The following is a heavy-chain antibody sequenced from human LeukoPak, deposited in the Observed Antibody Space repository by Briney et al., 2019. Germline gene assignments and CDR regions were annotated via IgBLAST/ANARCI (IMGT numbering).Heavy chain of an antibody. J-gene: IGHJ4*02. D-gene: IGHD3-22*01. CDR2: IYHSGST. CDR3: VRHQVNDSSGYSWDY. Sequence: TSETLSLTCTVSGYSIGSGYYWGWIRQPPGKGLEWIGTIYHSGSTYYNPSLKSRITISVDTSKYQFSLKLSSVTAADTAVYYCVRHQVNDSSGYSWDYWGQGTLVTVSS. V-gene: IGHV4-38-2*02. CDR1: GYSIGSGYY.